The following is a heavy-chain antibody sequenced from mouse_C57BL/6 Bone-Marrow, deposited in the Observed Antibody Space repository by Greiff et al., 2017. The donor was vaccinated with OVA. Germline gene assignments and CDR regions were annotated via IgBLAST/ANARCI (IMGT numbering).Heavy chain of an antibody. Sequence: QVQLKQSGAELVRPGASVTLSCKASGYTFTDYEMHWVKQTPVHGLEWIGAIDPETGGTASNQKFTGKAILTADKSSSTAYMALRSLTSEDSAVYYCTRGYSNYYAMDYWGQGTSVTVSA. D-gene: IGHD2-5*01. CDR3: TRGYSNYYAMDY. V-gene: IGHV1-15*01. J-gene: IGHJ4*01. CDR2: IDPETGGT. CDR1: GYTFTDYE.